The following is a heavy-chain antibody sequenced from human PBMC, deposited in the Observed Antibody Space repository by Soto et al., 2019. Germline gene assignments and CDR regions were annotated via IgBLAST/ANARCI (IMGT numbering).Heavy chain of an antibody. CDR3: ARASDYDILTGYNY. V-gene: IGHV1-69*02. CDR2: IIPILGIA. CDR1: GDTFSSYT. D-gene: IGHD3-9*01. J-gene: IGHJ4*02. Sequence: SSVKVSCKASGDTFSSYTISWVRQTPGQGLEWMGRIIPILGIANYAQKFQGRVTITADKSTSTAYMELSSLRSEDTAVYYCARASDYDILTGYNYWGQGTLVTVSS.